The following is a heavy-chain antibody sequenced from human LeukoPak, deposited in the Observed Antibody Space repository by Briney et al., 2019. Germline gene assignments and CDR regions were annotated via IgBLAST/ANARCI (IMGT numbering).Heavy chain of an antibody. CDR2: FKPHSAGT. D-gene: IGHD5-12*01. J-gene: IGHJ4*02. CDR1: GYTFSGHY. CDR3: ARGGYTGYDFHY. Sequence: ASVKVSCQASGYTFSGHYVHWVRQAPGQGLEWMGCFKPHSAGTDYAQKFKGRVTMTRDTSISTAYMELSRLRSDDTAVFYCARGGYTGYDFHYWGQGTLVTVSS. V-gene: IGHV1-2*02.